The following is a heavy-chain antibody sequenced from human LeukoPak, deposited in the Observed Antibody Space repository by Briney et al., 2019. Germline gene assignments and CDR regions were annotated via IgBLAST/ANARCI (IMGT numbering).Heavy chain of an antibody. CDR1: GFTFSSYA. CDR2: ISGSGDYT. D-gene: IGHD4-23*01. CDR3: AKDYGGIPLDY. Sequence: GGSLRLSCAASGFTFSSYAMTWVRQAPGKGLEWVSSISGSGDYTYYADSVKGRFTISRDNSENTLYLQMDSLRADDTAIYHCAKDYGGIPLDYWGQGTLVTVSS. J-gene: IGHJ4*02. V-gene: IGHV3-23*01.